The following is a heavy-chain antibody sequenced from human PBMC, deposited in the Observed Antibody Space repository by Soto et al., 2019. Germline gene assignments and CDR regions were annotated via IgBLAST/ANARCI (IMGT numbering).Heavy chain of an antibody. J-gene: IGHJ4*02. D-gene: IGHD4-17*01. CDR3: ARDIHDFGEYSPDY. CDR1: GFSFGDYT. CDR2: ISSRASYI. Sequence: EVQLVESGGGLVEPGGSLRLSCAASGFSFGDYTMNWVRQAPGKGLEWISSISSRASYIYYGASVKGRFTISRDNAKNSLYLQMNSLRAEDTAVYYCARDIHDFGEYSPDYWGQGILVTVSS. V-gene: IGHV3-21*04.